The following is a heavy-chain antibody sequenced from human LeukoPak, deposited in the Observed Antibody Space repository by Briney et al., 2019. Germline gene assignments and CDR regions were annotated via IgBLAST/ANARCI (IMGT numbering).Heavy chain of an antibody. V-gene: IGHV3-53*04. J-gene: IGHJ6*02. CDR3: ARQPEGHYDILTGSYYYYGMDV. Sequence: GGSLRLSCAASGFTVSSNYMSWVRQAPGKGLEWVSVIYSGGSTYYADSVKGRFTISRHNSKNTLYLQKNSLRAEDTAVYYCARQPEGHYDILTGSYYYYGMDVWGQGTTVTVPS. CDR2: IYSGGST. CDR1: GFTVSSNY. D-gene: IGHD3-9*01.